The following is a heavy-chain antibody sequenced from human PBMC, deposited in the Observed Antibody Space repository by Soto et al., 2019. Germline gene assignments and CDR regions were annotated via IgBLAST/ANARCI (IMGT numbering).Heavy chain of an antibody. CDR1: GGSVSNSNYY. CDR2: VYYRGRS. Sequence: SETLSLTCTVSGGSVSNSNYYWGWIRQSPGRGLEWIGSVYYRGRSYSKSSVKSRVTISVDTSKNQFSLNLNSVTASDTAVYYCVSQRTSVLTQAYFDYWGPGALVTVS. V-gene: IGHV4-39*01. CDR3: VSQRTSVLTQAYFDY. D-gene: IGHD2-8*01. J-gene: IGHJ4*02.